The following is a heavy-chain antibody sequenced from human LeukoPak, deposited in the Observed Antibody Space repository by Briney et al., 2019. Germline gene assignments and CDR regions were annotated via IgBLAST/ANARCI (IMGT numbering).Heavy chain of an antibody. CDR1: GGSISSSNW. CDR3: ARPLSLGYCSGGSCYGRGAWFDR. Sequence: SETLSLTCAVSGGSISSSNWWSWVPQPPGKGLEWIGQIYHSGSTNYNPSLKSRVTISVDKSKNQSSLKLRSVTAADTAVYYCARPLSLGYCSGGSCYGRGAWFDRWGQGTLVTVSS. J-gene: IGHJ5*02. CDR2: IYHSGST. D-gene: IGHD2-15*01. V-gene: IGHV4-4*02.